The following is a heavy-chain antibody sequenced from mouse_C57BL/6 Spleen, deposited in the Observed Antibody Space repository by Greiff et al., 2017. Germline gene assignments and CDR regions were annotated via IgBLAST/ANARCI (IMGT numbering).Heavy chain of an antibody. CDR1: GYTFTDYN. V-gene: IGHV1-18*01. Sequence: VQLKESGPELVKPGASVKIPCKASGYTFTDYNMDWVKQSHGKSLEWIGDINPNNGGTIYNQKFKGKATLTVDKSSSTAYMELRSLTSEDTAVYYCARIYYDYAGYAMDYWGQGTSVTVSS. J-gene: IGHJ4*01. D-gene: IGHD2-4*01. CDR3: ARIYYDYAGYAMDY. CDR2: INPNNGGT.